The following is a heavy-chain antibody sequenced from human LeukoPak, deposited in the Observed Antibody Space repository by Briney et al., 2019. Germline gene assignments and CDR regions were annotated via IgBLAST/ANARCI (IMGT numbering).Heavy chain of an antibody. D-gene: IGHD3-22*01. V-gene: IGHV1-18*01. CDR2: ISAYNGNT. Sequence: ASVKVSCKASGGTFSSYAISWVRQAPGQGLEWMGWISAYNGNTNYAQKLQGRVTMTTDTSTSTAYMELRSLRSDDTAVYYCARDRGYYYDSSGYYAFDYWGQGTLVTVSS. J-gene: IGHJ4*02. CDR1: GGTFSSYA. CDR3: ARDRGYYYDSSGYYAFDY.